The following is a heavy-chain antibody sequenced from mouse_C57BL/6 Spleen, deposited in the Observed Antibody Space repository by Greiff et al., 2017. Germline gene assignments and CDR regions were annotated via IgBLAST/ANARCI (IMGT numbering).Heavy chain of an antibody. J-gene: IGHJ1*03. V-gene: IGHV5-16*01. CDR1: GFTFSDYY. CDR3: ARVEEIYYGIHFDV. D-gene: IGHD2-1*01. Sequence: EVMLVESEGGLVQPGSSMKLSCTASGFTFSDYYMAWVRQVPEKGLEWVANINYDGSSTYYLDSLKSRFIISRDNAKNILYLQMSSLKSEDTATYYCARVEEIYYGIHFDVWGTGTTVTVSS. CDR2: INYDGSST.